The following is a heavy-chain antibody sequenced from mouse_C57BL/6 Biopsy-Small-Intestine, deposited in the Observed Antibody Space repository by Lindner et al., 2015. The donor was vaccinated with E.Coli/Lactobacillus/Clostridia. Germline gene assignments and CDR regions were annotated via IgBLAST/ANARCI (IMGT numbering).Heavy chain of an antibody. J-gene: IGHJ3*01. V-gene: IGHV14-4*01. CDR3: TTRDYSAWFAY. Sequence: VQLQESGAELVRPGASVKLSCTASGFAIKDDYMLWVKQRPEQGLEWIGWIDPENGDTEYASKFQGKATITADTSSNTAYLQLSSLTSEDTAVYYCTTRDYSAWFAYWGQGTLVTVSA. CDR1: GFAIKDDY. CDR2: IDPENGDT. D-gene: IGHD1-1*01.